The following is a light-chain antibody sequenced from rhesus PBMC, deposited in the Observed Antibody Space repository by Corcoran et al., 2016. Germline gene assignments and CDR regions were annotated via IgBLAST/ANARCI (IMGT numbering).Light chain of an antibody. Sequence: DIQLTQSPSSLSASVGDRVTITCRASQGISCYLAWYQQKSGKAPKLLIFDASCLQSGVPSRFSGSGSGIEFTLNISRLQTEDFATYYCQQCNTFPFTFGPGTKLDIK. V-gene: IGKV1-38*01. J-gene: IGKJ3*01. CDR1: QGISCY. CDR2: DAS. CDR3: QQCNTFPFT.